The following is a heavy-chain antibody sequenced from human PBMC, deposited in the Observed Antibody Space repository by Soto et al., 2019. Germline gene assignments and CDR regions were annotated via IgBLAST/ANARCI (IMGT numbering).Heavy chain of an antibody. D-gene: IGHD4-17*01. J-gene: IGHJ6*02. V-gene: IGHV3-30*18. CDR3: AKILQLGDYAYYYYGMDV. Sequence: QVQLVESGGGVVQPGRSLRLSCAASGFTFSSYGMHWVRQAPGKGLEWVAVISYDGSNKYYADSVKGRFTISRDNYKNTLYLQMNSLRAEDTAVYYCAKILQLGDYAYYYYGMDVWGQGTTVTVSS. CDR1: GFTFSSYG. CDR2: ISYDGSNK.